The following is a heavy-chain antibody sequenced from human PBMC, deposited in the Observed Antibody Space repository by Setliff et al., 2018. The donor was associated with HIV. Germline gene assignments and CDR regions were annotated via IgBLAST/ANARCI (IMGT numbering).Heavy chain of an antibody. Sequence: SETLSLTCSVSGDSISSGSYYWSWIRQQPGKGLEWIGYIYYSGGTYYNPSLKSRVTISVDTSKNQFSLKLSSVTAADTAVYYCARGYPVSYYYYMDVWGKGTTVTVSS. J-gene: IGHJ6*03. V-gene: IGHV4-31*03. CDR1: GDSISSGSYY. CDR2: IYYSGGT. D-gene: IGHD3-16*02. CDR3: ARGYPVSYYYYMDV.